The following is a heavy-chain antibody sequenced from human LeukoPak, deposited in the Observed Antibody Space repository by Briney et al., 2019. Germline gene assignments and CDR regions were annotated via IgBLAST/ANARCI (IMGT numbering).Heavy chain of an antibody. CDR2: MNPNSGNT. D-gene: IGHD3-10*01. V-gene: IGHV1-8*02. J-gene: IGHJ1*01. Sequence: ASVKVSCKASGYTFTSYGISWVRQATGQGLEWMGWMNPNSGNTGYAQKFQGRVTMTRNTSISTAYMELSSLRSEDTAVYYCARGPTMVRGVIEGYFQHWGQGTLVTVSS. CDR3: ARGPTMVRGVIEGYFQH. CDR1: GYTFTSYG.